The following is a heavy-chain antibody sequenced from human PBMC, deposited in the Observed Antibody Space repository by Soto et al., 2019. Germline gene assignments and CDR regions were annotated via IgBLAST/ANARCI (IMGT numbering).Heavy chain of an antibody. CDR2: ISGNSCSL. CDR3: AKDRYSSSAYYYYGMAA. V-gene: IGHV3-9*01. CDR1: GFIFDDYA. J-gene: IGHJ6*02. Sequence: EVQLVESGGGLVQPGRSLRLSCAASGFIFDDYAMHWVRQAPGKGLEWVAVISGNSCSLGYADSVKGRFTISRDNAKNSLYLQMNRLRAEDTALYYCAKDRYSSSAYYYYGMAAWGQGTTGTVAS. D-gene: IGHD6-6*01.